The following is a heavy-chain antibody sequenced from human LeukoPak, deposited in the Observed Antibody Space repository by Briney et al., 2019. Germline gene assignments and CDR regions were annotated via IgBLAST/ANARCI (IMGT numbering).Heavy chain of an antibody. CDR3: AREILGGFNPGAY. D-gene: IGHD1-14*01. V-gene: IGHV4-39*06. CDR1: GGSISSSSYH. Sequence: SETLSLTCTVSGGSISSSSYHWGWIRQPPGKGLEWIGEIHRSGSPNYNPSLQSRVTISIDRSRNQIVLELSSVTAADTAVYYCAREILGGFNPGAYWGQGTLVTVSS. J-gene: IGHJ4*02. CDR2: IHRSGSP.